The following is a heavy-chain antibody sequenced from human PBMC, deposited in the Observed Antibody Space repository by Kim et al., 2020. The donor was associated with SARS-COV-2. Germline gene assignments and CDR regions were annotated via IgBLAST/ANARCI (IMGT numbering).Heavy chain of an antibody. V-gene: IGHV1-69*13. CDR2: IIPIFGTA. D-gene: IGHD3-22*01. CDR1: GGTFSSYA. CDR3: ARDGGDYDSSGLPDY. Sequence: SVKVSCKASGGTFSSYAISWVRQAPGQGLEWMGGIIPIFGTANYAQKFQGRVTITADESTSTAYMELSSLRSEDTAVYYCARDGGDYDSSGLPDYWGQGTLVTVSS. J-gene: IGHJ4*02.